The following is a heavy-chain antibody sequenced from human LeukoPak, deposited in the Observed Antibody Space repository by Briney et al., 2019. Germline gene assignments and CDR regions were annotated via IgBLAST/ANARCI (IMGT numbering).Heavy chain of an antibody. CDR2: IIPIFGTA. Sequence: GASVKVSCKTSGGTFGNYAISWVRQAPGQGLEWMGGIIPIFGTADYTQKFQGRVTITADTSTSTAYMEVNSLRSEDTAVYYCARARGSMKDSAYLYYYMDVWGKGTTVTVSS. J-gene: IGHJ6*03. CDR3: ARARGSMKDSAYLYYYMDV. D-gene: IGHD3-16*01. CDR1: GGTFGNYA. V-gene: IGHV1-69*06.